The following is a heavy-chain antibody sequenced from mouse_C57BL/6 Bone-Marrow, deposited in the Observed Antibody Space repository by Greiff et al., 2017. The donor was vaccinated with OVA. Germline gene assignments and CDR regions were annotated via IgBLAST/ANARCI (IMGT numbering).Heavy chain of an antibody. Sequence: EVKVEESGGGLVKPGGSLKLSCAASGFTFSSYAMSWVRQTPEKRLEWVATISDGGSYTYYPDNVKGRFTFSRDNAKNNLYLQMSHLQSEDTAMYYCARDATVGGFDYWGQGTTLTVSS. CDR3: ARDATVGGFDY. D-gene: IGHD1-1*01. J-gene: IGHJ2*01. CDR1: GFTFSSYA. V-gene: IGHV5-4*01. CDR2: ISDGGSYT.